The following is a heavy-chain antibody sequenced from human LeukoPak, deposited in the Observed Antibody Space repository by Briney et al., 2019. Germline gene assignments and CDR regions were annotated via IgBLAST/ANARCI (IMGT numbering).Heavy chain of an antibody. CDR2: IYPGDSDT. Sequence: GESLKISCKGSGYSFTSYWIGWVRQMPGKGLERMGIIYPGDSDTRYSPSFQGQVTISADKSISTAYLQWSSLKASDTAMYYCASLIAAAGTKVDYWGQGTLVTVSS. J-gene: IGHJ4*02. V-gene: IGHV5-51*01. CDR1: GYSFTSYW. D-gene: IGHD6-13*01. CDR3: ASLIAAAGTKVDY.